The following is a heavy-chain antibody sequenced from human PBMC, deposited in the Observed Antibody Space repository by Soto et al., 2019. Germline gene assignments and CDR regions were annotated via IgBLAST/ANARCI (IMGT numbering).Heavy chain of an antibody. CDR1: CGAISTYY. CDR3: ARGQRFSDWFEP. V-gene: IGHV4-4*07. Sequence: SETLSLTCTVSCGAISTYYRTWLRQTAGKGLEWVGRIYSSGSTKYNPALQSRVTMSLDTYNNQFSLRLTSVTAADAAGYYCARGQRFSDWFEPWGPGTLVTV. J-gene: IGHJ5*02. CDR2: IYSSGST. D-gene: IGHD3-3*01.